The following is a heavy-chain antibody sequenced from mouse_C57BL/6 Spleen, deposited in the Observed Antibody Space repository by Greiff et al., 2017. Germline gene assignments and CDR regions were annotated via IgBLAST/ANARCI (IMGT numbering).Heavy chain of an antibody. CDR1: GYAFSSSW. D-gene: IGHD4-1*01. CDR2: IYPGDGDT. V-gene: IGHV1-82*01. J-gene: IGHJ2*01. Sequence: QVQLQQSGPELVKPGASVKISCKASGYAFSSSWMNWVKQRPGKGLEWIGRIYPGDGDTNYNGKFKGKATLTADKSSSTAYLQLSSLTSEDSAVDCWARGGTGTRYFDYWGQGTTLTVSS. CDR3: ARGGTGTRYFDY.